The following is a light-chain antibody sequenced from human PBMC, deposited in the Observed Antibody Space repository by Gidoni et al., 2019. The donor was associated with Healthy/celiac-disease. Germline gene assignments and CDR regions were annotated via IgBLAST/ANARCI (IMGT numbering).Light chain of an antibody. CDR2: LGA. J-gene: IGKJ4*01. Sequence: DVVMTQSPLSPPVTPEESASISCRSSQSLLHSNGYNYLDWYLQKPGQYPQLLIYLGANRVSGGPDSVSGSGSGTDFTLKISRVEADDVGVYYCMQDLQTLTFXGXTKVXIK. CDR1: QSLLHSNGYNY. CDR3: MQDLQTLT. V-gene: IGKV2-28*01.